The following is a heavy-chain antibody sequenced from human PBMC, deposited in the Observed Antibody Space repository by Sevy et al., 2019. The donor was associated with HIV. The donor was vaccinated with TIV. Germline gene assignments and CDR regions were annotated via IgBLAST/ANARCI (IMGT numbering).Heavy chain of an antibody. D-gene: IGHD4-17*01. J-gene: IGHJ5*02. V-gene: IGHV3-30-3*01. Sequence: GGSLRLSCAASGFTFSSYAMLWVRQAPGKGLEWVAVISYDGSNKYYADSVKGRFTISRDNSNNTLYLQVKSLRTEDTAVYYCARDQHDYAGNLRTGWFDPWGQGTLVTVSS. CDR3: ARDQHDYAGNLRTGWFDP. CDR1: GFTFSSYA. CDR2: ISYDGSNK.